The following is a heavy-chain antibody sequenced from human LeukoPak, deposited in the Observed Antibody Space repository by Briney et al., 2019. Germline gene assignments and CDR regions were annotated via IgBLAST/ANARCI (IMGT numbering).Heavy chain of an antibody. CDR1: SLTINSYA. CDR3: AKYSSGTYYRGLDQ. V-gene: IGHV3-23*01. CDR2: IMGTAGNT. D-gene: IGHD3-10*01. J-gene: IGHJ4*02. Sequence: AECLSPSFGAASLTINSYAMGWVGHAPGKELEGVSTIMGTAGNTYYADSVKGRFTITRADTKTTVYLQMNSLRAEDTALYSCAKYSSGTYYRGLDQWGQGTLVTVSS.